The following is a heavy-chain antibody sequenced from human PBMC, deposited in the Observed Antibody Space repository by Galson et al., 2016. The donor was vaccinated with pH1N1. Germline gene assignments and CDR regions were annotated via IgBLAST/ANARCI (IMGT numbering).Heavy chain of an antibody. D-gene: IGHD5-24*01. CDR1: GGSISSGGYY. J-gene: IGHJ4*02. V-gene: IGHV4-31*03. Sequence: TLSLTCTVSGGSISSGGYYWSWIRQHPGKGLEWIGYIYYSGSTYYNPSLESRLTISVDTSANQFSLKLNLVTAADTAVYYCARVGFSSDGCNRKGFGFWGQGTLVTVSS. CDR2: IYYSGST. CDR3: ARVGFSSDGCNRKGFGF.